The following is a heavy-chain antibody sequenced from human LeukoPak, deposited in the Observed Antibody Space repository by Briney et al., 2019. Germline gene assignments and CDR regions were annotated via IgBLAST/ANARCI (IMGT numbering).Heavy chain of an antibody. CDR3: ARGYSSSPFDY. J-gene: IGHJ4*02. Sequence: SETXSLXCTVSGGSISSGDYYWSWIRQPPGKGLEWIGYIYYSGSTNYNPSLKSRVTISVDTSKNQFSLKLSSVTAADTAVYYCARGYSSSPFDYWGQGTLVTVSS. CDR2: IYYSGST. CDR1: GGSISSGDYY. V-gene: IGHV4-61*08. D-gene: IGHD6-6*01.